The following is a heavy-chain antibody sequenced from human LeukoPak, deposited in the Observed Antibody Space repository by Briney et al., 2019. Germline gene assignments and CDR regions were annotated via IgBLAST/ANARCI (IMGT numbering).Heavy chain of an antibody. J-gene: IGHJ3*02. CDR2: IRGSGGST. V-gene: IGHV3-23*01. CDR3: AKDHQEGYLNAFDI. CDR1: GFTFRSYG. Sequence: PGGSLRLSCAASGFTFRSYGMSWVRQAPGKGLEWVSAIRGSGGSTYYADSVKGRFTISRDNSKNTLYLQMNSLRADDTAVYYCAKDHQEGYLNAFDIWGQGTMVAVSS. D-gene: IGHD5-12*01.